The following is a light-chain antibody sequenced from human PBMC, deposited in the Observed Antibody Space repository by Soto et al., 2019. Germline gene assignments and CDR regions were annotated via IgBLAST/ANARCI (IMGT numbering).Light chain of an antibody. CDR3: QQYITSPFA. J-gene: IGKJ2*01. Sequence: EIVLTQSPGTLSLSPGDRATLSCRASQSVNNNYLAWYNQRPGQAPRLLIYGASRRATGIPDRFSGSGSGTDFTLTISRLEPVDFAVYYCQQYITSPFAFGQGTRLEIK. CDR2: GAS. CDR1: QSVNNNY. V-gene: IGKV3-20*01.